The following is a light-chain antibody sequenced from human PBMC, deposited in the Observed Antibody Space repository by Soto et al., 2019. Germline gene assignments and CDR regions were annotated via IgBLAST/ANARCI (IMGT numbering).Light chain of an antibody. CDR1: QSISSY. CDR3: QQSYSTPLT. CDR2: DAS. Sequence: DIQMTQSPSSLSASLGDRVTITCLASQSISSYLNWYQQKPGKAPKLLSYDASSLQSGVPSRFSGSGSGTDFTLTISSLQPEDSATYYCQQSYSTPLTFGGGTKVDI. J-gene: IGKJ4*01. V-gene: IGKV1-39*01.